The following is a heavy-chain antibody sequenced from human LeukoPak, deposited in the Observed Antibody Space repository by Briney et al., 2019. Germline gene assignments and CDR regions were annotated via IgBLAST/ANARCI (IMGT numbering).Heavy chain of an antibody. Sequence: GGSLRLSCTASGFTFGDFAMSWVRQAPGKGLKWVGFIRSKAYGGTTDYAASVKGRFTISRDDSKSITYLQMNSLKTEDTAVYYCTRGFSSWPYYFDYWGQGTLVTVSS. CDR2: IRSKAYGGTT. D-gene: IGHD6-13*01. CDR1: GFTFGDFA. CDR3: TRGFSSWPYYFDY. J-gene: IGHJ4*02. V-gene: IGHV3-49*04.